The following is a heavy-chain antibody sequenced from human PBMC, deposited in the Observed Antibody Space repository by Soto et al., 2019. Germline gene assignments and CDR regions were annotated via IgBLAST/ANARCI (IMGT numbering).Heavy chain of an antibody. J-gene: IGHJ6*02. Sequence: EVQLLESGGGLVQPGGSLRLSCAASGFTFSSYAMSWVRQAPGKGLEWVSAISGSVGSTYYADSVKGRFTISRDNSKNTLYLQMNSLRAEDTAVYYCAKWRIGFRDMVVVPAAMLYYGMDVWCQGTTVTVS. CDR3: AKWRIGFRDMVVVPAAMLYYGMDV. V-gene: IGHV3-23*01. CDR2: ISGSVGST. CDR1: GFTFSSYA. D-gene: IGHD2-2*01.